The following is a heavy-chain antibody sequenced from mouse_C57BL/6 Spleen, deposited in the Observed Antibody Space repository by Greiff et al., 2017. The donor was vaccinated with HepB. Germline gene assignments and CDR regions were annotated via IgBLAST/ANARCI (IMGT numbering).Heavy chain of an antibody. Sequence: DVMLVESGGGLVQPGGSLKLSCAASGFTFSDYYMYWVRQTPEKRLEWVAYISNGGGSTYYPDTVKGRFTISRDNAKNTLYLQMSRLKSEDTAMYYCARHNYDYDERGMDYWGQGTSVTVSS. V-gene: IGHV5-12*01. D-gene: IGHD2-4*01. CDR3: ARHNYDYDERGMDY. CDR1: GFTFSDYY. CDR2: ISNGGGST. J-gene: IGHJ4*01.